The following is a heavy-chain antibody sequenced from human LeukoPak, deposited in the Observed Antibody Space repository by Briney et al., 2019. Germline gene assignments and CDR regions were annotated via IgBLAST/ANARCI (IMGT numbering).Heavy chain of an antibody. CDR3: AAGPLYDILTGYFDAFDI. J-gene: IGHJ3*02. D-gene: IGHD3-9*01. Sequence: ASVKASCKASGFNFAKSVVQWVRQARGQRLEWIGWVVVGSDNTNYAQKFQERVTITRDMSTSTAYIELSSLRSEDTAVYFCAAGPLYDILTGYFDAFDIWGQGTMVTVSS. V-gene: IGHV1-58*01. CDR1: GFNFAKSV. CDR2: VVVGSDNT.